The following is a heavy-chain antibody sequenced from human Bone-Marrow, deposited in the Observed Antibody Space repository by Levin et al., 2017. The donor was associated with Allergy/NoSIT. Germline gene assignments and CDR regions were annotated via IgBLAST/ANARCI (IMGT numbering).Heavy chain of an antibody. J-gene: IGHJ4*02. CDR1: GYTFTSYY. D-gene: IGHD2-8*01. Sequence: ASVKVSCKASGYTFTSYYIHWVRQAPGQGLEWMGVVNPSGVFTSYAQKFQGRVTMTRDTSTSTVYMALSSLRSDDTAVYYCARGGPSEIVLMVYAREFDYWGQGTLVTVSS. CDR3: ARGGPSEIVLMVYAREFDY. V-gene: IGHV1-46*01. CDR2: VNPSGVFT.